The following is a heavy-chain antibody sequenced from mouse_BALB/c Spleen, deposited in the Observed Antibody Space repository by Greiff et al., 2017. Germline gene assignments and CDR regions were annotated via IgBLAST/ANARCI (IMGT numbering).Heavy chain of an antibody. D-gene: IGHD2-14*01. Sequence: VQLKQSGAELVRSGASVKLSCTASGFNIKDYYMHWVKQRPEQGLEWIGWIDPENGDTEYAPKFQGKATMTADTSSNTAYLQLSSLTSEDTAVYYCNACVRPSAMDYWGQGTSVTVSS. J-gene: IGHJ4*01. V-gene: IGHV14-4*02. CDR2: IDPENGDT. CDR1: GFNIKDYY. CDR3: NACVRPSAMDY.